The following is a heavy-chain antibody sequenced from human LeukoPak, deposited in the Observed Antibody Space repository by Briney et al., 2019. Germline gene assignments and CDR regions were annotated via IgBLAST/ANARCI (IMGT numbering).Heavy chain of an antibody. CDR2: INSDGRTT. V-gene: IGHV3-74*01. CDR3: AMIKEG. CDR1: GFTFSNNW. Sequence: GGSLRLSCAASGFTFSNNWMHWVRQAPGKGLVWVSRINSDGRTTTYADSVKGRFTISRDNAENTLYLQMNSLRAEDTAVYYCAMIKEGWGQGTLVTVPS. D-gene: IGHD3-22*01. J-gene: IGHJ4*02.